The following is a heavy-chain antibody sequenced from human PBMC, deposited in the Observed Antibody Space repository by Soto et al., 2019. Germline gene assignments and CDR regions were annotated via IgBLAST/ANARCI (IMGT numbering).Heavy chain of an antibody. Sequence: EVHLLESGGGLVQPGGSLRLSCAASGFTFSSYAMNWVHQAPGQGLEWVSTVSDSGGSTYYADSVQGRFTISRDNSKNTLFLHMNSLGAEDTAIYYCARTIVGGVVHAFDFWGQGTLVTVSS. V-gene: IGHV3-23*01. CDR1: GFTFSSYA. J-gene: IGHJ4*02. CDR2: VSDSGGST. CDR3: ARTIVGGVVHAFDF. D-gene: IGHD1-26*01.